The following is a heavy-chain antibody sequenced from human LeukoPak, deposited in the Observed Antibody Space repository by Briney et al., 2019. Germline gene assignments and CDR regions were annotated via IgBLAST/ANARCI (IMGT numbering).Heavy chain of an antibody. CDR1: GGSISSYY. Sequence: SETLSLTCTVSGGSISSYYWSWIRQPPGKGLEWIGYIYYSGSTNYKPSLKSRVTISVDTSKNQFSLKLSSVTAADTAVYYCARKYYYDSSGYRGAFDIWGQGTMVTVSS. CDR3: ARKYYYDSSGYRGAFDI. CDR2: IYYSGST. V-gene: IGHV4-59*01. D-gene: IGHD3-22*01. J-gene: IGHJ3*02.